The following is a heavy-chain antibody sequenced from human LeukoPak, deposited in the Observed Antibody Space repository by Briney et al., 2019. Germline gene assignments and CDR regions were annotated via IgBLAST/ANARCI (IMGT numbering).Heavy chain of an antibody. CDR3: ARDGGGYCSSTSCYAVDV. Sequence: GGSLRLSCAASGFMFSVYGMHWVRQAPGKGLEWVAVVWYDGSNEHYADSVKGRFTVSRDNSKNTLYLQMNSLRADDTAVYYCARDGGGYCSSTSCYAVDVWGKGTTVTVSS. CDR1: GFMFSVYG. D-gene: IGHD2-2*01. V-gene: IGHV3-33*01. CDR2: VWYDGSNE. J-gene: IGHJ6*04.